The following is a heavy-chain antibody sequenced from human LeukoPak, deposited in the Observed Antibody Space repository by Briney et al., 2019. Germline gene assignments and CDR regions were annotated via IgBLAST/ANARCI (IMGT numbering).Heavy chain of an antibody. Sequence: ASVKVSCKVSGYTLTELSMHWVRQVPGKGLEWMGGFDPEDGETIYAQKFQGRVTMTEDTSTDTAYMELSSLRSEDTAVYYCATQGTTKYYDSSFDYWGQGTLVTVSS. CDR1: GYTLTELS. CDR2: FDPEDGET. D-gene: IGHD3-22*01. J-gene: IGHJ4*02. V-gene: IGHV1-24*01. CDR3: ATQGTTKYYDSSFDY.